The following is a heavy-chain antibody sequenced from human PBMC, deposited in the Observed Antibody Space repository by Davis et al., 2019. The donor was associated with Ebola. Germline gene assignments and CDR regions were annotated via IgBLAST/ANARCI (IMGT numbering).Heavy chain of an antibody. CDR1: GFTFSSYA. J-gene: IGHJ4*02. CDR2: ISGSGGST. D-gene: IGHD5-18*01. Sequence: PGGSLRLSCAASGFTFSSYAMSWVRQAPGKGLEWVSAISGSGGSTYYADSVKGRFTISRDNSKNTLYLQMNSLRAEDTAVYYCANRGYSYGYPDYWGQGTLVTVSS. CDR3: ANRGYSYGYPDY. V-gene: IGHV3-23*01.